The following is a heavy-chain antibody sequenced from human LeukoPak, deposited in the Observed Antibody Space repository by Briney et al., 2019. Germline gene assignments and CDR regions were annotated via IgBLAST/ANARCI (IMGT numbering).Heavy chain of an antibody. Sequence: SETLSLTCTVSGGYISNYSWSWIRQPPGKGLEWIGYIDYSGSTNHNPSLKSRGSISLDTTKKQYSLKINSVTAVDTAVYYCARDLSGWGSPWFFDLWGRGTLVTVSS. D-gene: IGHD3-16*01. V-gene: IGHV4-59*01. CDR2: IDYSGST. J-gene: IGHJ2*01. CDR1: GGYISNYS. CDR3: ARDLSGWGSPWFFDL.